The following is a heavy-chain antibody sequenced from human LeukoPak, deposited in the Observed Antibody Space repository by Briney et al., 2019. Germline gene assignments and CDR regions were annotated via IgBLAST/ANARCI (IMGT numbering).Heavy chain of an antibody. CDR2: ISGSAAST. CDR3: AKDQVWVVVGSFDY. CDR1: GFTFSSYA. J-gene: IGHJ4*02. Sequence: GGSLRLSCAASGFTFSSYAMTWVRQAPGKGLEWVSGISGSAASTYYADSVKGRFTISRDNSKSTLYLQMNTLRAEDTAVYYCAKDQVWVVVGSFDYWGQGTLVTVSS. V-gene: IGHV3-23*01. D-gene: IGHD3-22*01.